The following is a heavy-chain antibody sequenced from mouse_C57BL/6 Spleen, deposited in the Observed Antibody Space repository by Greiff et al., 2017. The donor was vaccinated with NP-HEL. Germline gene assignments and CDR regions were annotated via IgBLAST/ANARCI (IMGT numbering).Heavy chain of an antibody. J-gene: IGHJ2*01. V-gene: IGHV1-80*01. D-gene: IGHD3-2*02. Sequence: VQLQQSGAELVKPGASVKISCKASGYAFSSYWMNWVKQRPGKGLEWIGQIYPGDGDTNYNGKFKGKATLTADKSSSTAYMQLSSLTSEDSAVYFCASPLDSSGPKYYFDYWGQGTTLTVSS. CDR1: GYAFSSYW. CDR2: IYPGDGDT. CDR3: ASPLDSSGPKYYFDY.